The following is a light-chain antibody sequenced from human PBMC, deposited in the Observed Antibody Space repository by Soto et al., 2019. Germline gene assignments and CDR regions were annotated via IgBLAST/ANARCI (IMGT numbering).Light chain of an antibody. CDR3: LQDYNYPRT. V-gene: IGKV1-6*01. Sequence: IQITQSPSTLSASLGDRVTITCRASQGIRNNLGWYQQKPGKAPKLLIYAASSLQSGVPSRFSGSGSGTDFTLTISSLQPEDFATYYCLQDYNYPRTFGQGTKVDI. J-gene: IGKJ1*01. CDR2: AAS. CDR1: QGIRNN.